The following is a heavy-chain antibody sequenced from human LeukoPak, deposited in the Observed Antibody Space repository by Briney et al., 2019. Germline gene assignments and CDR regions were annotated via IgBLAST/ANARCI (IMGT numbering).Heavy chain of an antibody. CDR2: IYPGDSNI. CDR3: GRPETFRGWFYFDY. CDR1: GYSFSNYW. D-gene: IGHD6-19*01. Sequence: GESLKISCRASGYSFSNYWIGWVRQMPGKGLEWMGIIYPGDSNIRYSPSFQGLVTISVDKSINTAYLQWSSLKASDTAMYYCGRPETFRGWFYFDYWGQGTLVTVSS. J-gene: IGHJ4*02. V-gene: IGHV5-51*01.